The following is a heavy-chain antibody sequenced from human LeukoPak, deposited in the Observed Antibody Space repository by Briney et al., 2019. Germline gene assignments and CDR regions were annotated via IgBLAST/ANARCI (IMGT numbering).Heavy chain of an antibody. CDR3: AKSTSVVVAASAY. Sequence: GGSLRLSCAASGFTFSSYAMSWVRQAPGKGLEWVSAISGSGGSTYYADSVKGRFTISRDNSRNTLYLQMNSLRAEDTAVYYCAKSTSVVVAASAYWGQGTLVTVSS. CDR2: ISGSGGST. D-gene: IGHD2-15*01. J-gene: IGHJ4*02. V-gene: IGHV3-23*01. CDR1: GFTFSSYA.